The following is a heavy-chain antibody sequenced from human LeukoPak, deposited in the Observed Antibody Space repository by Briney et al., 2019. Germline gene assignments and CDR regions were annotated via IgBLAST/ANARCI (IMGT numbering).Heavy chain of an antibody. V-gene: IGHV3-23*01. CDR2: ISGSGGNT. J-gene: IGHJ3*01. CDR1: GFSFGIHA. Sequence: GGSLRLAWAAAGFSFGIHAMSWVRHAPGEGLEWVSGISGSGGNTYYADSVKGRFTISGDNSKNTLWLQMNSLTAEDTAIYHCAKDFLGSIPDAFDVWGRGTMVTVSS. CDR3: AKDFLGSIPDAFDV. D-gene: IGHD1-26*01.